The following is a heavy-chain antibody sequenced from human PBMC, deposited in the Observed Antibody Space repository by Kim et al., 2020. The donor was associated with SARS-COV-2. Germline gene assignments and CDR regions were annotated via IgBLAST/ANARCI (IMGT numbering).Heavy chain of an antibody. D-gene: IGHD5-18*01. Sequence: YNPSLKSRVTISVDTSKNQFSLKLRSVTAADTAVYYCARPVDTAIVSPFDTWGQGTLVTVSS. CDR3: ARPVDTAIVSPFDT. V-gene: IGHV4-39*01. J-gene: IGHJ4*02.